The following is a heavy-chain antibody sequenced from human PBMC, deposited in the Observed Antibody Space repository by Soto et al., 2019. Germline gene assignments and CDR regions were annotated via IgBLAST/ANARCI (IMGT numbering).Heavy chain of an antibody. CDR2: ISGTGGST. D-gene: IGHD2-21*02. Sequence: GGSLILSCAASGFTFTSYAMSWVRQAPGKGLEWVSTISGTGGSTYYADSVKGRFTISRDNSKNTLYLQMNSLRAEDTAVYYCAKLVVPATSRWFDPWGQGTLVTVSS. V-gene: IGHV3-23*01. J-gene: IGHJ5*02. CDR1: GFTFTSYA. CDR3: AKLVVPATSRWFDP.